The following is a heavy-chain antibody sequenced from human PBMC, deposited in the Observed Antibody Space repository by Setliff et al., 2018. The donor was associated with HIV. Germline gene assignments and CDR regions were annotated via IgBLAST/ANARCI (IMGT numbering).Heavy chain of an antibody. CDR2: IYHTGIT. J-gene: IGHJ4*02. CDR3: ARLSGGMVPNY. D-gene: IGHD3-10*01. V-gene: IGHV4-39*01. Sequence: LSLTCTVSGGSITRTPYYWGWIRQPPGKGLEWIGSIYHTGITYDNPSLKSRATISVDTSKNQISLRLSSVTAADTAVYYCARLSGGMVPNYWGQGTLVTVSS. CDR1: GGSITRTPYY.